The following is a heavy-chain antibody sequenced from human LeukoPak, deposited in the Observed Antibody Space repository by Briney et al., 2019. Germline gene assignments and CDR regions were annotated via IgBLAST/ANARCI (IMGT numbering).Heavy chain of an antibody. CDR3: AKIGSAGTILYWFDP. CDR1: GFTLSSYG. D-gene: IGHD1/OR15-1a*01. V-gene: IGHV3-30*18. CDR2: ISYDGSNK. Sequence: PGGSLRLSCAASGFTLSSYGMHWVRQAPDKGLEWVAVISYDGSNKYYADSVKGRFTISRDNSKNTLYLQMNSLRTEDTAVYYCAKIGSAGTILYWFDPWGQGTLVTVSS. J-gene: IGHJ5*02.